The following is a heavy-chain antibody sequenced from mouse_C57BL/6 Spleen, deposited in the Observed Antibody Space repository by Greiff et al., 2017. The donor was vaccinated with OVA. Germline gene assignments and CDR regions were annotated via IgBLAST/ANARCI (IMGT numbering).Heavy chain of an antibody. V-gene: IGHV5-4*03. Sequence: EVKLVESGGGLVKPGGSLKLSCAASGFTFSSYAMSWVRQTPEKRLEWVATISDGGSYTYYPDNVKGRFTISRDNAKNNLYLQMRHLKSEDTAMYYCARNYDYFDVWGTGTTVTVSS. CDR1: GFTFSSYA. CDR2: ISDGGSYT. CDR3: ARNYDYFDV. J-gene: IGHJ1*03. D-gene: IGHD2-4*01.